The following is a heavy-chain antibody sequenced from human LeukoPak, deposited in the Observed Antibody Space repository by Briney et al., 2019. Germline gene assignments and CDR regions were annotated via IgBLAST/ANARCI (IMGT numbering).Heavy chain of an antibody. J-gene: IGHJ5*02. D-gene: IGHD1-7*01. Sequence: GASVKVSCKASGYTFTGYYMHWVRQAPGQGLEWMGWINPNSGGTNYAQKFQGRVTMTRDTSISTAYMELSRLRSDDTAVYYCARDLTGTTSGWLDPWGQGTLVTVSS. CDR2: INPNSGGT. CDR1: GYTFTGYY. CDR3: ARDLTGTTSGWLDP. V-gene: IGHV1-2*02.